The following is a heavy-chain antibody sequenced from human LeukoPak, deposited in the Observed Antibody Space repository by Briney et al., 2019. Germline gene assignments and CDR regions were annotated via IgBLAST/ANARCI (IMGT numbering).Heavy chain of an antibody. D-gene: IGHD2-15*01. J-gene: IGHJ6*03. V-gene: IGHV1-18*01. CDR3: ARDVVVRYYYYYYMDV. Sequence: ASVKVSCKASGYTFTSYGISWVRQAPGQGLEWMGWISAYNGNTNYAQKLQGRVTMTTDTSTSTAYMELRSLRSDDTAVYCCARDVVVRYYYYYYMDVWGEGTTVTVSS. CDR2: ISAYNGNT. CDR1: GYTFTSYG.